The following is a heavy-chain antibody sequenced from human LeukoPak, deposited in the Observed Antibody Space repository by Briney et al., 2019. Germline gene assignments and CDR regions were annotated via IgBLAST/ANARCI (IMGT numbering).Heavy chain of an antibody. CDR1: GYTFTSYY. CDR2: INPSGGST. CDR3: ARQRITMIVVVRGAFDI. V-gene: IGHV1-46*01. J-gene: IGHJ3*02. D-gene: IGHD3-22*01. Sequence: ASVKVSCKASGYTFTSYYMHWVRQAPGQGLEWMGIINPSGGSTSYAQKFQGRVTMTRDMSTSTVYMELSGLRSEDTAVYYCARQRITMIVVVRGAFDIWGQGTMVTVSS.